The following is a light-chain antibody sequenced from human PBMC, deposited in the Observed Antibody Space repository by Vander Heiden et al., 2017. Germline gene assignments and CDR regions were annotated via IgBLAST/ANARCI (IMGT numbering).Light chain of an antibody. V-gene: IGLV3-25*03. Sequence: SSELPPAPPVSVFPGQPSRLTCAGGILSEQLGHWSQQKPGQAPVLVIKKNNERPSGIPERFSGSSLGTTITLTISGVQAEDEADYFWQSSDSGGTLFFGGGTRLTVL. J-gene: IGLJ2*01. CDR2: KNN. CDR3: QSSDSGGTLF. CDR1: ILSEQL.